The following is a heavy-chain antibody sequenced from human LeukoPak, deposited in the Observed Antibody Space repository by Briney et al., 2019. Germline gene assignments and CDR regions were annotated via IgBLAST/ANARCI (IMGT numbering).Heavy chain of an antibody. V-gene: IGHV4-59*08. CDR3: ARHYYDILTGYYYFDY. D-gene: IGHD3-9*01. CDR1: GGSIGTYY. CDR2: VYYSGST. Sequence: SETLSLTCTVSGGSIGTYYWSWIRQSPGKGLEWIGYVYYSGSTNYNPSLKSRVTISVDTSKNQFSLKLTSVTAADTAVYYCARHYYDILTGYYYFDYWGQGTLVTVSS. J-gene: IGHJ4*02.